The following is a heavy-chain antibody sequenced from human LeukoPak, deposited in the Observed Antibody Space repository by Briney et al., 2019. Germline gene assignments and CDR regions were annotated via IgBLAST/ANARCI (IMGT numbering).Heavy chain of an antibody. D-gene: IGHD1-26*01. V-gene: IGHV4-31*03. J-gene: IGHJ4*02. CDR3: ARGAVGAPRGYYCDY. CDR1: GGSISSGGYY. Sequence: PSETLSLTCTVSGGSISSGGYYWSWIRQHPGKGLEWIGYIYYSGSTYYNPSLKSRVTISVDTSKNQFSLKLSSVTAADTAVYYCARGAVGAPRGYYCDYWGQGTLVTVSS. CDR2: IYYSGST.